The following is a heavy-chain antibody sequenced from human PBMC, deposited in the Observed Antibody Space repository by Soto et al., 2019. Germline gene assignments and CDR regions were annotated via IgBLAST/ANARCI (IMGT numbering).Heavy chain of an antibody. Sequence: EEQLLESGGGLVQPGGSLRLSCVASGITFSDYAMSWVRQAPGKGLEWVSAISPSAAATYYADSVKGRFTISRDNSKNTLSLQMDSLRVADTAVYYCVKENPVAVAGYWGQGTLVTVSS. CDR2: ISPSAAAT. CDR3: VKENPVAVAGY. J-gene: IGHJ4*02. D-gene: IGHD6-19*01. CDR1: GITFSDYA. V-gene: IGHV3-23*01.